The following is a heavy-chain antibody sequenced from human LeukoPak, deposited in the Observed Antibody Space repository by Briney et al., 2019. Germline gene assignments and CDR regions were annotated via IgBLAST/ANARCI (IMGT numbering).Heavy chain of an antibody. V-gene: IGHV3-23*01. CDR3: AKHRTKVAGTFQH. D-gene: IGHD6-19*01. J-gene: IGHJ1*01. CDR2: ISGSGGST. Sequence: GGSLRLSCAGSGFTFDNYAMTWVRQAPGKGLEWVSAISGSGGSTYYADSVKGRFTISRDNSKNTLYLQMNSLRAEDTAVYYCAKHRTKVAGTFQHWGQGTLATVSS. CDR1: GFTFDNYA.